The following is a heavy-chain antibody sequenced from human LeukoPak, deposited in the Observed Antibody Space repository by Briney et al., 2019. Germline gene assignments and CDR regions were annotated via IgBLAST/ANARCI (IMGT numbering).Heavy chain of an antibody. V-gene: IGHV1-2*02. CDR3: ARDSSDYVLGDMDV. D-gene: IGHD3-16*01. CDR1: GYTFTGYY. CDR2: INPNSGGT. J-gene: IGHJ6*02. Sequence: ASVKVSCKASGYTFTGYYMHWVRQAPGQGLEWMGWINPNSGGTNYAQKFQGRVTMTRDTSISTAYMELRSLRSDDTAVYYCARDSSDYVLGDMDVWGQGTTVTVSS.